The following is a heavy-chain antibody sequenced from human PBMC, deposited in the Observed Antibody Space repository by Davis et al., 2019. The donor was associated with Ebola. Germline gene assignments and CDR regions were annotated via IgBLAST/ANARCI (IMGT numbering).Heavy chain of an antibody. Sequence: GESLKISCAASGFIFSSYAMHWVRQAPGKGLEWVAVISYDGSNKYYADSVKGRFTISRDNSKNTLYLQMNSLRAEDTAVYYCARASTVAGTGDAFDIWGQGTMVTVSS. D-gene: IGHD6-19*01. V-gene: IGHV3-30-3*01. CDR2: ISYDGSNK. J-gene: IGHJ3*02. CDR3: ARASTVAGTGDAFDI. CDR1: GFIFSSYA.